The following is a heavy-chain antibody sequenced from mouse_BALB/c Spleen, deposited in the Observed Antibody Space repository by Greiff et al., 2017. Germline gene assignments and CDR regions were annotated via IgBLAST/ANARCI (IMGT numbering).Heavy chain of an antibody. V-gene: IGHV1-4*02. CDR2: INPSSGYT. CDR3: ARSTAYYFDY. CDR1: GYTFTSYT. D-gene: IGHD1-2*01. J-gene: IGHJ2*01. Sequence: VQLQQSAAELARPGASVKMSCKASGYTFTSYTMHWVKQRPGQGLEWIGYINPSSGYTEYNQKFKDKTTLTADKSSSTAYMQLSSLTSEDSAVYYCARSTAYYFDYWGQGTTLTVSS.